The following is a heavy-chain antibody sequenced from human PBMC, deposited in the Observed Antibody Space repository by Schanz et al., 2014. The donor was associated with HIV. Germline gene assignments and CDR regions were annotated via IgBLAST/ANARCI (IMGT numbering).Heavy chain of an antibody. CDR2: INSDGSNT. CDR3: ARGEAITYYYHYYGMDV. D-gene: IGHD1-20*01. Sequence: EVQLVESGGGLVQPGGSLRLSCAASGFTFSSYWMHWVRQAPGKGLVWVSRINSDGSNTNYADSVKGRFTISRDNAKKSLYLQMNSLRAEDTAAFYCARGEAITYYYHYYGMDVWGQGTTVTVSS. V-gene: IGHV3-74*01. J-gene: IGHJ6*02. CDR1: GFTFSSYW.